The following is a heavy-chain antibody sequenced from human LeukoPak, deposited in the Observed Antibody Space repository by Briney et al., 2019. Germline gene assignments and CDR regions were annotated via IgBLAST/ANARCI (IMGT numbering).Heavy chain of an antibody. D-gene: IGHD5-18*01. CDR1: GGSISSYY. CDR2: IYTSGST. V-gene: IGHV4-4*07. J-gene: IGHJ6*03. CDR3: VREDAAMGVYYYYYMDI. Sequence: PSEALSLTCTVSGGSISSYYWSWIRQPAGKGLEWIGRIYTSGSTNYNPSLKSRVTMSVDTSKNQFSLKLSSVTAADTAVYYCVREDAAMGVYYYYYMDIWGKGTTVTISS.